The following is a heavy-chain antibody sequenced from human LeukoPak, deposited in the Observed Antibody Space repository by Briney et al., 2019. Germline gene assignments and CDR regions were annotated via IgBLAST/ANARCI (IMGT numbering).Heavy chain of an antibody. Sequence: GGSLRLSCAASGFTFSSYSMNWVRQAPGKGLEWVSYISSSSSTIYYADSVKGRFTFSRDNAKNSLYLQMNSLRAEDTAVYYCERQWLGYYYYMDVWGKGTTVTVSS. CDR3: ERQWLGYYYYMDV. CDR2: ISSSSSTI. CDR1: GFTFSSYS. D-gene: IGHD6-19*01. J-gene: IGHJ6*03. V-gene: IGHV3-48*04.